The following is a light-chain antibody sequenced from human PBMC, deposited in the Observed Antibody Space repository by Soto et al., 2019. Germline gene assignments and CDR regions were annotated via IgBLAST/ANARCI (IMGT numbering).Light chain of an antibody. Sequence: QSVLTQPASVSGAPGQSITISFTGNSSVVGGYNYVSWYQQHPGKAPKLMIYDVSNRPSGVSNRFSGSKSGNTASPTISGLQAEDEADYYCSSYTSSSAYVFGTGTKVTVL. CDR2: DVS. CDR3: SSYTSSSAYV. CDR1: SSVVGGYNY. V-gene: IGLV2-14*01. J-gene: IGLJ1*01.